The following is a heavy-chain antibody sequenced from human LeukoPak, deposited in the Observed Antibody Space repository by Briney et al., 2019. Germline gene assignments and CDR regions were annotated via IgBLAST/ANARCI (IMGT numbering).Heavy chain of an antibody. J-gene: IGHJ6*03. D-gene: IGHD6-13*01. CDR3: ARESRRIAAAGPSYYMDV. V-gene: IGHV4-39*07. Sequence: PSETLSLTCTVSGGSIGTSHYYWGWIRQPPGKGLEWVGSSYYSGSTYYNPSLKSRVTISVDTSKNQFSLMVNSVTAADTAVYYCARESRRIAAAGPSYYMDVWGRGTTVTVSS. CDR1: GGSIGTSHYY. CDR2: SYYSGST.